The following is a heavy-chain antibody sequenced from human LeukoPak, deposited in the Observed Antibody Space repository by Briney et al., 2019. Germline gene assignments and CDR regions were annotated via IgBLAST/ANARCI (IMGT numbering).Heavy chain of an antibody. D-gene: IGHD3-10*01. CDR2: IFPDDSDT. Sequence: GESLKISWKGSGYSFSNYWIAWVRQMSGKGLEWMGIIFPDDSDTRYSPSFQGQVTISADTSISTAYLQWSSLKASEPAMYYCARTETYYGSGSYFDAFDIWGQGTMVTVSS. CDR1: GYSFSNYW. V-gene: IGHV5-51*01. CDR3: ARTETYYGSGSYFDAFDI. J-gene: IGHJ3*02.